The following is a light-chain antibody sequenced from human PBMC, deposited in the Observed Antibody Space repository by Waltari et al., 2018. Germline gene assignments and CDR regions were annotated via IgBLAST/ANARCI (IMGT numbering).Light chain of an antibody. Sequence: DIVMTQSPVSLPVTPGEPASISCRSSQSLLHSNGYNYLHWYLQKPGQSPQLLIYLGSHRASGVPDRFSGSGSGTDFTLKISRVEAEDVGIYYRMQALQTLLTFGGGTKVEIK. V-gene: IGKV2-28*01. CDR3: MQALQTLLT. CDR2: LGS. J-gene: IGKJ4*01. CDR1: QSLLHSNGYNY.